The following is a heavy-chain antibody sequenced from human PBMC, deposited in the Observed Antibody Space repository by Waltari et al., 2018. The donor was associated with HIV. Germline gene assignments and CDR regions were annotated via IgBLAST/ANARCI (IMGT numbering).Heavy chain of an antibody. V-gene: IGHV1-69*01. Sequence: QVQLVQSGAEVKKPGSSVKVSCKASADTFRRYAINWVRQAPGQGLEWMGGIIPIIDKPNDAQKFRGRVTMTADESTSTAYMELRSLRSEDTAVYYCASTGDYDKSGPDLYYWGQGTLVTVSS. CDR3: ASTGDYDKSGPDLYY. CDR2: IIPIIDKP. J-gene: IGHJ4*02. CDR1: ADTFRRYA. D-gene: IGHD3-22*01.